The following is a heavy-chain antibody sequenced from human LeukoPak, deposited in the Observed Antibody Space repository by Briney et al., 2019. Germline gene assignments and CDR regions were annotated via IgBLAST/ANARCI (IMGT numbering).Heavy chain of an antibody. J-gene: IGHJ4*02. V-gene: IGHV4-39*01. CDR3: ASWYSSGWYFDY. Sequence: KPSETLSLTCTISGGSISSSSYYWGWIRQPPRKRLEWIGSIYYSGITYYNPSLKSRVTISVDTSKNQFSLKLSSVTAADTAVYYCASWYSSGWYFDYWGQGTLVTVSS. D-gene: IGHD6-19*01. CDR1: GGSISSSSYY. CDR2: IYYSGIT.